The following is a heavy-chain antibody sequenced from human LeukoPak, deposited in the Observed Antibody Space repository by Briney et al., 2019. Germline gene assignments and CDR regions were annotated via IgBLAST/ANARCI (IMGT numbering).Heavy chain of an antibody. Sequence: GGSLRLSCAASGFTFDDYGMSWVRQAPGKGLEWVSGINWNAGSTGYADSVKGRFTISRDNAKNTLYLQMNSLRAEDTAVYYCAKDSSEDYYYYYYMDVWGKGTTVTVSS. J-gene: IGHJ6*03. CDR3: AKDSSEDYYYYYYMDV. V-gene: IGHV3-20*04. D-gene: IGHD2-15*01. CDR1: GFTFDDYG. CDR2: INWNAGST.